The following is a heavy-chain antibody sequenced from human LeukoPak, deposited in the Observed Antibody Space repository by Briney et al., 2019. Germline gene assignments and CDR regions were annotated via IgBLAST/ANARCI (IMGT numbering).Heavy chain of an antibody. V-gene: IGHV4-59*01. CDR2: IYYSGST. CDR1: GGSISSYY. CDR3: ARAQDTAMVSGYFDY. D-gene: IGHD5-18*01. Sequence: SETLSLTCTVSGGSISSYYWSWIRQPPGKGLEWIGYIYYSGSTNYNPSLKSRVTISLDTSKNQFSLKLSSVTAADTAVYYCARAQDTAMVSGYFDYWGQGTLVTVSS. J-gene: IGHJ4*02.